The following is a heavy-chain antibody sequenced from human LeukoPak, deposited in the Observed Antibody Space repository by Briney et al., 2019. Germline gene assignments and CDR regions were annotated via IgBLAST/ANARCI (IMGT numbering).Heavy chain of an antibody. J-gene: IGHJ5*02. Sequence: GSLRLSCAASGFTFSSYEMNWVRQAPGKGLEWVSYISSSGSTIYYADSVKGRFTISRDNAKNSLYLQMNSLRAEDTAVYYCARGAGYSSGWYPGWFDPWGQGTLVTVSS. CDR3: ARGAGYSSGWYPGWFDP. V-gene: IGHV3-48*03. CDR1: GFTFSSYE. CDR2: ISSSGSTI. D-gene: IGHD6-19*01.